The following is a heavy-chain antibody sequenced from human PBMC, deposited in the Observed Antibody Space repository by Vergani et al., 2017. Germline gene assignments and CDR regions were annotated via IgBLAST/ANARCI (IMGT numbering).Heavy chain of an antibody. D-gene: IGHD4-17*01. CDR3: ARTRYGDEPFGAADY. CDR1: GFSLSTSGMC. V-gene: IGHV2-70*01. CDR2: IDWDDDK. Sequence: QVTLRESGPALVKPTQTLTLTCTFSGFSLSTSGMCVSWIRQPPGKALEWLALIDWDDDKYYSTSLKTRLTISKDNSKNQVVLTMTNMDPVDTATYYCARTRYGDEPFGAADYWGQGTLVTVSS. J-gene: IGHJ4*02.